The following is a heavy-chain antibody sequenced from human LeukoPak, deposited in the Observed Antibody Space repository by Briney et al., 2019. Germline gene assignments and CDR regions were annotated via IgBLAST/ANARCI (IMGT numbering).Heavy chain of an antibody. J-gene: IGHJ4*02. Sequence: GSLRLSCAASGFTFSSYAMSWVRQAPGKGLEWIGSIYYSGSTYYNPSLKSRVTISVDTSKNQFSLKLSSVTAADTAVYYCARIPDIVVVPAAGRPFDYWGQGTLVTVSS. CDR3: ARIPDIVVVPAAGRPFDY. V-gene: IGHV4-39*01. CDR1: GFTFSSYA. D-gene: IGHD2-2*01. CDR2: IYYSGST.